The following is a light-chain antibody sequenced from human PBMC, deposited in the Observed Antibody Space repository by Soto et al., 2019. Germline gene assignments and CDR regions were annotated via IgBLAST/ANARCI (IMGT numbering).Light chain of an antibody. CDR1: SSDLGNCNC. CDR2: EVS. CDR3: SSFTTSSTWV. V-gene: IGLV2-14*01. Sequence: QSALTQPASVSGSPGQSITISCTGASSDLGNCNCVSWYQQHPGKAPKLMIYEVSNRPSGVSDRFSGSKAGNTASLTISGLQAEDEADYYCSSFTTSSTWVFGGGTKLTVL. J-gene: IGLJ3*02.